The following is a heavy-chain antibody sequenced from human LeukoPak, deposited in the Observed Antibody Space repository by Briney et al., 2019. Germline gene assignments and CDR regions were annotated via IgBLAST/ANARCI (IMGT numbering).Heavy chain of an antibody. D-gene: IGHD1-26*01. CDR1: GFTFSSYS. CDR2: ISSSSSYI. V-gene: IGHV3-21*01. Sequence: GGSLRLSCAASGFTFSSYSMNWVRQAPGKGLEWVSSISSSSSYIYYADSVKGRFTISRDNAKNSLYPQMNSLRAEDTAVYYCARDHFRSFIVGATNDYWGQGTLVTVSS. J-gene: IGHJ4*02. CDR3: ARDHFRSFIVGATNDY.